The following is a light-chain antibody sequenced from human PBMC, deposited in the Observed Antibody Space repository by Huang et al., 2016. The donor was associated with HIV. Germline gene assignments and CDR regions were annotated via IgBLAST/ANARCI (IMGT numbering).Light chain of an antibody. V-gene: IGKV2-28*01. CDR3: MQALQTPDT. CDR1: QSLLHTNGHNY. Sequence: DIVMIQSPFSLPVTPGQAASISCRSSQSLLHTNGHNYLEWYVQKPGQSPKLLIYVGSNRASGVPDRFSGSGSGTDFTLKISRVEAEDVGVYYCMQALQTPDTFGQGTKLEIK. J-gene: IGKJ2*01. CDR2: VGS.